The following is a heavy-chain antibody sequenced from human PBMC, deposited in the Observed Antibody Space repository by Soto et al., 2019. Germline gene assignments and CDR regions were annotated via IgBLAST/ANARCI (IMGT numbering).Heavy chain of an antibody. J-gene: IGHJ4*02. Sequence: GGSLRLSCAASGFNVSTNYMTWVRQAPGKGLEWVSVIYSGGTTYYADSVKGRFIISRDNFKNTLYLQMNNLRAEDTALYYCASGSGSLYYFHYWGQGTLVTVSS. CDR3: ASGSGSLYYFHY. CDR1: GFNVSTNY. D-gene: IGHD1-26*01. V-gene: IGHV3-53*01. CDR2: IYSGGTT.